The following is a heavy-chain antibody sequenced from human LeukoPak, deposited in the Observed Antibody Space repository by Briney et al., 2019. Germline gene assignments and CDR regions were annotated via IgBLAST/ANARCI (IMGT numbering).Heavy chain of an antibody. CDR2: INHSGST. D-gene: IGHD3-3*01. CDR3: ARGPVAGRSGYRY. V-gene: IGHV4-34*01. J-gene: IGHJ4*02. CDR1: GGSFSGYY. Sequence: SETLSLTCAVYGGSFSGYYWSWIRQPPGKGLEWIGEINHSGSTNYNPSLKSRVTISVDTSKNQFSLKLSSVTAADTAVYYCARGPVAGRSGYRYWSQGTLVTVSS.